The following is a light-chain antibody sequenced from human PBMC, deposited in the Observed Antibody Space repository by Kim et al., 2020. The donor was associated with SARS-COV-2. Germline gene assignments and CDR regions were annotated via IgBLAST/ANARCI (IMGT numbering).Light chain of an antibody. Sequence: ASVGDRVTINCRASQDIGNDLGWYQQSPGRAPKRLIYGASNLQSGVPSRFSGSGSETAFTLTIHSLQPGDFATYFCLQHRTYPITFGQGTRLEIK. CDR3: LQHRTYPIT. CDR2: GAS. J-gene: IGKJ5*01. V-gene: IGKV1-17*01. CDR1: QDIGND.